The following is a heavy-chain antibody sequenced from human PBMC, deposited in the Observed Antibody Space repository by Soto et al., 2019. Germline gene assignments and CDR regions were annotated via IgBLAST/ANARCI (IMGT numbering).Heavy chain of an antibody. D-gene: IGHD3-22*01. J-gene: IGHJ3*01. CDR3: ARDQLYYNDISGRPLNAFDV. Sequence: PGGSLRLSCAASGFTFRSYWMQWVRQAPGKGLVWVSWINSDGSSTSYADSVKGRFTISRDNAKNSLYLQMNSLRAEDTAVYYCARDQLYYNDISGRPLNAFDVWGQGTMVTVSS. V-gene: IGHV3-74*01. CDR1: GFTFRSYW. CDR2: INSDGSST.